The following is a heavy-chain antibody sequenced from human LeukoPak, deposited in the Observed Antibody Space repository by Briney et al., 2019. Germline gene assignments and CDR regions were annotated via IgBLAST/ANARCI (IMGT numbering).Heavy chain of an antibody. V-gene: IGHV4-59*01. J-gene: IGHJ5*02. CDR1: GDSISSYF. D-gene: IGHD2-15*01. CDR2: FHDSGSA. CDR3: VRDSHFVDTATPRGFDP. Sequence: PSETLSLTCTVSGDSISSYFWSWIRQPPGKGLEWIGYFHDSGSANYNPTLKSRITMSVDTSKNQFSLKLRSVTAADTAVYYCVRDSHFVDTATPRGFDPWGQGTLVTVSS.